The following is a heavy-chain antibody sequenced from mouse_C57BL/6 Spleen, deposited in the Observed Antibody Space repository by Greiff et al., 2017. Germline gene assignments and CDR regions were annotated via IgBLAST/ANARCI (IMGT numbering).Heavy chain of an antibody. D-gene: IGHD1-1*01. CDR2: IHPNSGST. CDR1: GYTFTSYW. Sequence: VQLQESGAELVKPGASVKLSCKASGYTFTSYWMHWVKQRPGQGLEWIGMIHPNSGSTNYNEKFKSKATLTVDKSSSTAYMQLSSLTSEDSAVYYCARSITTVVATHWYFDVWGTGTTVTVSS. CDR3: ARSITTVVATHWYFDV. V-gene: IGHV1-64*01. J-gene: IGHJ1*03.